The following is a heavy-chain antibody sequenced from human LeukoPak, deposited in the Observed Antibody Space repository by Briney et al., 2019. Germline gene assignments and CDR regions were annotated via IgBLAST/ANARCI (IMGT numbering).Heavy chain of an antibody. J-gene: IGHJ4*02. CDR2: FYYSGGT. Sequence: PSETLSLTCSVSGVSVSNHYWSWIRQSPGKGLEWIGWFYYSGGTDFNPSLGSRFTISADTSRNHLSLNLRSLTAADTAVYYCARHSSGWHFDSWGQGALVTVSS. CDR1: GVSVSNHY. D-gene: IGHD6-19*01. V-gene: IGHV4-59*02. CDR3: ARHSSGWHFDS.